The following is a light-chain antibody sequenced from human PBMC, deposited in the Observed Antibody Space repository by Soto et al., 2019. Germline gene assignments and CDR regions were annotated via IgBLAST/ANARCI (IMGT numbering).Light chain of an antibody. Sequence: EIVLTQSPDTLSLSPGERATLSCRASQSVSSGYLARCQQKPGQALRLLIYGASSRATGIPDRFSGSESGTDFTLTISRLEPEDFAVYYCQQYTSSHLTFGGGTKVEIK. J-gene: IGKJ4*01. CDR2: GAS. CDR1: QSVSSGY. V-gene: IGKV3-20*01. CDR3: QQYTSSHLT.